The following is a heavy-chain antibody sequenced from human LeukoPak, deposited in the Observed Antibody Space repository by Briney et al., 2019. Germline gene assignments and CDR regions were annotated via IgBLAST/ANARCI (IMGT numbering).Heavy chain of an antibody. J-gene: IGHJ3*02. D-gene: IGHD5-24*01. CDR1: GFTFTNYA. V-gene: IGHV3-23*01. Sequence: GSLRLSCAASGFTFTNYAMNWVRQAPGKGLEWVSTISPSGGDTYYADSVKGRFTISKDISKNTLYLQMNILRAEDTAVYYCARRAYNWGAFDIWGQGTMVTVSS. CDR3: ARRAYNWGAFDI. CDR2: ISPSGGDT.